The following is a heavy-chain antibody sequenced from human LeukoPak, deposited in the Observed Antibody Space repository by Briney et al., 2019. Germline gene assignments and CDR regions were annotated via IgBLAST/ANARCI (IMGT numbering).Heavy chain of an antibody. D-gene: IGHD4-17*01. Sequence: GGSLRLSCAASGFTFSSYSMNWVSQAPGKGLEWDSSISSSSSYIYYADSVKGRFTISRDNAKNSLYLQMNSLRAEDTAVYYCARDLAADYGDYVGAFDIWGQGTMVTVSS. J-gene: IGHJ3*02. CDR2: ISSSSSYI. V-gene: IGHV3-21*01. CDR1: GFTFSSYS. CDR3: ARDLAADYGDYVGAFDI.